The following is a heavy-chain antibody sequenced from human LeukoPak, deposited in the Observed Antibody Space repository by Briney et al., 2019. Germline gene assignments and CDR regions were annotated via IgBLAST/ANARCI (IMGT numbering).Heavy chain of an antibody. Sequence: SETLSLTCTVSGGSISSYYWSWIRQPPGKGLEWIGEINHSGSTNYNPSLKSRVTISVDTSKNQFSLKPSSVTAADTAVYYCASPYCSSTSCYGYWGQGTLVTVSS. CDR2: INHSGST. V-gene: IGHV4-34*01. CDR1: GGSISSYY. CDR3: ASPYCSSTSCYGY. D-gene: IGHD2-2*01. J-gene: IGHJ4*02.